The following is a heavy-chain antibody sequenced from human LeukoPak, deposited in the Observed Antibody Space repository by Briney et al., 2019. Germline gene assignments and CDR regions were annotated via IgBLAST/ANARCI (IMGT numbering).Heavy chain of an antibody. J-gene: IGHJ3*02. CDR3: ARDVTSWAFDI. D-gene: IGHD4-17*01. V-gene: IGHV4-4*07. CDR1: GGSISSYY. CDR2: IYTSGST. Sequence: SKTLSLTCTVSGGSISSYYWCWIPQPAGKGLEWIGRIYTSGSTNYNPSLKSRVTMSVDTSKNQFSLKLSCVTAADTAVYYCARDVTSWAFDIWGQGTMVTVSS.